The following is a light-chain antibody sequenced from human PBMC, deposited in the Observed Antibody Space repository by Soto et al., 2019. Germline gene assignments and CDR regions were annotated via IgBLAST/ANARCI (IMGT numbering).Light chain of an antibody. V-gene: IGLV2-8*01. CDR1: SSDVGDYNS. J-gene: IGLJ2*01. Sequence: QSALTQPPSASGSPGQSVTISCTGTSSDVGDYNSVSWYQHHPGTAPKLMIYEITKRPSGVPDGFSGSKSGNTASLTVSGLQAEDEAHYYCSSYAADTVLFGGGTKLTVL. CDR3: SSYAADTVL. CDR2: EIT.